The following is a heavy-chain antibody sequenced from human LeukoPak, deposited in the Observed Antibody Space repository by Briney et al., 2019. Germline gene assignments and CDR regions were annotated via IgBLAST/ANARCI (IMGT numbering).Heavy chain of an antibody. CDR3: ARKRLTIFGVVNSYYGMDV. D-gene: IGHD3-3*01. CDR2: INAGNGNT. J-gene: IGHJ6*02. Sequence: GASVKVSCKASGYTFTCYAMHWVRQAPGQRLEWMGWINAGNGNTKYSQKFQGRVTITRDTSASTAYMELSSLRSEDTAAYYCARKRLTIFGVVNSYYGMDVWGQGTTVTVSS. CDR1: GYTFTCYA. V-gene: IGHV1-3*01.